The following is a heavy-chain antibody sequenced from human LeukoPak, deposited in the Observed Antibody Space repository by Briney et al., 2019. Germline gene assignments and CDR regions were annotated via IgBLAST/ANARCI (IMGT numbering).Heavy chain of an antibody. CDR2: INPSGGST. Sequence: ASVKVSCKASGYTFTSYYMHWVRQAPGQGLEWMGIINPSGGSTSYAQKFQGRVTMTRDTSASTAYMELSSLRSEDTAVYYCARANTYYDFWSGSMYYFDYWGQGTLVTVSS. J-gene: IGHJ4*02. V-gene: IGHV1-46*01. CDR3: ARANTYYDFWSGSMYYFDY. CDR1: GYTFTSYY. D-gene: IGHD3-3*01.